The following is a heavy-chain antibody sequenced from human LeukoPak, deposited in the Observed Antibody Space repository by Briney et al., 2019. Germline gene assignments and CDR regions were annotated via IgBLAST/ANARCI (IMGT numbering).Heavy chain of an antibody. CDR3: TTAYCSSTSCYPPWP. J-gene: IGHJ4*02. CDR1: GFTFSNAW. CDR2: IKSKTDGGTT. D-gene: IGHD2-2*01. Sequence: GGSLRLSCAASGFTFSNAWMSWVRQAPGKGLEWVGRIKSKTDGGTTDYAAPVKGRFTISRDDSKNTLYLQMNSLKTEDTAVYYCTTAYCSSTSCYPPWPWGQGTLVTVSS. V-gene: IGHV3-15*01.